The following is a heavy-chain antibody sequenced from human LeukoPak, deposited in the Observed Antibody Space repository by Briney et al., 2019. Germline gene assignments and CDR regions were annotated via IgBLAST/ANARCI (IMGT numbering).Heavy chain of an antibody. CDR1: GGSISSYY. CDR3: AREWGRSWYKGYYYGMDV. Sequence: SETLSLTCTVSGGSISSYYWSWIRQPPGKGLEWIGYIYYSGGTNYNPSLKSRVTISVDTSKNQFSLKLSSVTAADTAVYYCAREWGRSWYKGYYYGMDVWGQGTTVTVSS. V-gene: IGHV4-59*01. J-gene: IGHJ6*02. D-gene: IGHD6-13*01. CDR2: IYYSGGT.